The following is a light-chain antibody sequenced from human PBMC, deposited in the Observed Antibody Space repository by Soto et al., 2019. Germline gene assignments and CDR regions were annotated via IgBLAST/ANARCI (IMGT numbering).Light chain of an antibody. CDR2: STT. CDR1: TGAVTSGYY. J-gene: IGLJ2*01. Sequence: QAVVTQEPSLTVSPGGTDTLTCASSTGAVTSGYYPNWFQQKPGQPPRALIYSTTYKHSWTPARFSGSLLGGKAALTLSGVQPEDEADYYCLLVYGDGVLFGGGTKLTVL. V-gene: IGLV7-43*01. CDR3: LLVYGDGVL.